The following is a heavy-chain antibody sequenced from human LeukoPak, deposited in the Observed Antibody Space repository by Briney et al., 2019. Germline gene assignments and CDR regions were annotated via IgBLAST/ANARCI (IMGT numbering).Heavy chain of an antibody. V-gene: IGHV4-39*07. CDR1: GGSISSSSYY. CDR2: IYYSGST. CDR3: ASSIKGYYYYYYMDV. J-gene: IGHJ6*03. D-gene: IGHD3-10*01. Sequence: SETLSLTCTVSGGSISSSSYYWGWIRQPPGKGLEWIGSIYYSGSTNYNPSLKSRVTISVDTSKNQFSLKLSSVTAADTAVYYCASSIKGYYYYYYMDVWGKGTTVTVSS.